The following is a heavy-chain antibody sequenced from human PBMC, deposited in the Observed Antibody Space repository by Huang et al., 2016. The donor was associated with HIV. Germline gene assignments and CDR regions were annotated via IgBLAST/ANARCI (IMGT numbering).Heavy chain of an antibody. V-gene: IGHV3-30*18. CDR1: GCSFSTYG. J-gene: IGHJ4*02. Sequence: VQLVESGGGVVQPGRSLRLACAASGCSFSTYGLHWVRQAPGKGLEGVAVISYDGSNKYYAHSVKGRFTISRDTSENKVYLQMNSLRHEDTAVYYCAKDGADEEWDIDYWGQGTLVTVSS. D-gene: IGHD1-26*01. CDR3: AKDGADEEWDIDY. CDR2: ISYDGSNK.